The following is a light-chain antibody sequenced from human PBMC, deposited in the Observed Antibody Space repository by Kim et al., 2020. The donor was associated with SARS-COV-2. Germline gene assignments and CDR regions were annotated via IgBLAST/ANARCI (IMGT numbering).Light chain of an antibody. CDR2: CKN. Sequence: AFVQTVPVPSQGDSLRSCYARWYPHKTGTAPLLVIYCKNRRPSADPRPFSGPCPWNTASLTIPGAQAEDEADYYCNSRDSSGNHMVFGGGTQLTVL. V-gene: IGLV3-19*01. CDR3: NSRDSSGNHMV. CDR1: SLRSCY. J-gene: IGLJ2*01.